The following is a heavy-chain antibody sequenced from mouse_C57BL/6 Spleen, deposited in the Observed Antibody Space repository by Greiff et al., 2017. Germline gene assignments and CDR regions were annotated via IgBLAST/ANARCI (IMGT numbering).Heavy chain of an antibody. J-gene: IGHJ1*03. Sequence: EVKLVESGGGLVQPGGSLSLSCAASGFTFTDYYMSWVRQPPGKALEWVGFIRNKANGYTTEYSASVKGRFTISRDNSQSILYLQMNALGAEDSATYYCAREGPFDVWGTGTTVTVSS. V-gene: IGHV7-3*01. CDR2: IRNKANGYTT. CDR1: GFTFTDYY. CDR3: AREGPFDV.